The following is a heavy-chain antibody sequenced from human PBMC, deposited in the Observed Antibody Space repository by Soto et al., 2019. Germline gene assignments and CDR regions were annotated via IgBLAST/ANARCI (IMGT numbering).Heavy chain of an antibody. J-gene: IGHJ5*02. D-gene: IGHD6-19*01. CDR2: ISAYNGNT. Sequence: ASVKVSCKASGYTFTSYGISWVLQAPGQGLEWMGWISAYNGNTNYAQKLQGRVTMTTDTSTSTAYMELRSLRSDDTAVYYCARRSGWYDSISWFDPWGQGSLVTVSS. CDR1: GYTFTSYG. CDR3: ARRSGWYDSISWFDP. V-gene: IGHV1-18*01.